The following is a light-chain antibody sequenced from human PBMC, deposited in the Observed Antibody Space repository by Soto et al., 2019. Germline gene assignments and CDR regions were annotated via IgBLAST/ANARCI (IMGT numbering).Light chain of an antibody. Sequence: QTVVTQPPSASGTPGQRVTIACSGSSSNIGSNTVNWYQQLPGTAPKLHIYSNNQRPSGVPDRFSGSKSGTSASLAISGLQSEDEADYYCAAWDDSLNGPGVFGGGTKVTIL. CDR2: SNN. CDR1: SSNIGSNT. CDR3: AAWDDSLNGPGV. V-gene: IGLV1-44*01. J-gene: IGLJ2*01.